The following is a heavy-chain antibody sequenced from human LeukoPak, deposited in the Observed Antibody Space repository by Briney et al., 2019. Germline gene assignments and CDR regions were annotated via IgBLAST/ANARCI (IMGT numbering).Heavy chain of an antibody. J-gene: IGHJ3*02. D-gene: IGHD3-10*01. V-gene: IGHV4-4*07. CDR1: GGSISSYY. CDR3: ARSGNNYYGSGSYYKSGDDAFDI. CDR2: IYTGGST. Sequence: SETLSLTCTVSGGSISSYYWSWIRQPAGKGLEWIGRIYTGGSTNYNPSLKGRVTMSVDTSKNQFSLKLSSVTAADTAVYYCARSGNNYYGSGSYYKSGDDAFDIWGQGTMVTVSS.